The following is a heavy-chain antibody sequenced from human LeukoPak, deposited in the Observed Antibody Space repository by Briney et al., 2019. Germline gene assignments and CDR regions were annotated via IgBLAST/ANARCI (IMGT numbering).Heavy chain of an antibody. V-gene: IGHV3-30*04. CDR1: GFTFSSYA. J-gene: IGHJ4*02. D-gene: IGHD3-10*01. Sequence: PGRSLRLSCAASGFTFSSYAMHWVRQAPGKGLEWVAVISYDGSNKYYADSVKGRFTISRDNSKNTLYLQMNSLRAEDTAVYYCARDTAVRGFDYWGQGTLVTVSP. CDR3: ARDTAVRGFDY. CDR2: ISYDGSNK.